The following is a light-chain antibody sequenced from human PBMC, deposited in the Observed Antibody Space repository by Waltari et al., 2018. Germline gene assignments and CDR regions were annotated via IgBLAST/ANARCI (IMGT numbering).Light chain of an antibody. J-gene: IGLJ2*01. CDR2: DVS. Sequence: QSALTQPASVSGSPGRSITISCTGTSSDVGDYNFISWYQQRPGKAPELLVYDVSHRPSGVSTRFSGSKSGNTAALTISGLQAEDEADYYCSSYTSSTTGIFGGGTKLTVL. CDR3: SSYTSSTTGI. V-gene: IGLV2-14*01. CDR1: SSDVGDYNF.